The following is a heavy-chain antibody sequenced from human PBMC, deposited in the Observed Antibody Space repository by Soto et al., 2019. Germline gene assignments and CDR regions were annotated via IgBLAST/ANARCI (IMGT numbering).Heavy chain of an antibody. J-gene: IGHJ6*03. D-gene: IGHD3-3*01. CDR3: TSDYDFWSGPYYYYYYMDV. Sequence: GGSMRLSCTAAGFTFGDYSVSWFRQEPGKGLEWVGFIRSKAYGGTTEYAASVKGRFTISRDDSKSIAYLQMDSLKTEDTAVYYCTSDYDFWSGPYYYYYYMDVWGKGTTVTISS. CDR1: GFTFGDYS. CDR2: IRSKAYGGTT. V-gene: IGHV3-49*03.